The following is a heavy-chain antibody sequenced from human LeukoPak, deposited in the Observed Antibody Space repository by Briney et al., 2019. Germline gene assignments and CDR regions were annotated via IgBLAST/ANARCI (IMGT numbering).Heavy chain of an antibody. D-gene: IGHD3-10*01. V-gene: IGHV1-69*02. CDR1: GGTFSSYT. CDR2: IIPILGIA. Sequence: SVKVSCKASGGTFSSYTISWVRQAPGQGLEWMGRIIPILGIANYAQKLQGRVTITADKSTSTAYMELSSLRSEDTAVYYCARAYGSEPYDYWGQGTLVTVSS. CDR3: ARAYGSEPYDY. J-gene: IGHJ4*02.